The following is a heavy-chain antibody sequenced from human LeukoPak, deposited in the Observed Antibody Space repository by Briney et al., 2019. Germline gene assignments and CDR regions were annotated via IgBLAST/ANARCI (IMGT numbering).Heavy chain of an antibody. V-gene: IGHV3-74*01. CDR3: ARDDSSARANY. CDR1: GFTFSNYW. Sequence: GGSLRLSRAASGFTFSNYWMHWVRQAPGEGLVWVSLINDDGTSTICADSVKGRFTISRDNAKNTLYLQMNSLRAEDTAVYYCARDDSSARANYWGQGTLVTVSS. D-gene: IGHD3-22*01. CDR2: INDDGTST. J-gene: IGHJ4*02.